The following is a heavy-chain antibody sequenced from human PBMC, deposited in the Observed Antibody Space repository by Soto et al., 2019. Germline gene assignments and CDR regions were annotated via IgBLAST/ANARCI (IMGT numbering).Heavy chain of an antibody. D-gene: IGHD6-13*01. CDR2: IYYSGST. CDR1: GGSISSSSYY. J-gene: IGHJ6*02. CDR3: ALGHGSSWYYYYYGMDV. V-gene: IGHV4-39*01. Sequence: SETLSLTCTVSGGSISSSSYYWGWIRQPPGKGLEWIGSIYYSGSTYYNPSLKSRVTISVDTSKNQFSLKLSSVTAADTAVYYCALGHGSSWYYYYYGMDVWGQGTTVTISS.